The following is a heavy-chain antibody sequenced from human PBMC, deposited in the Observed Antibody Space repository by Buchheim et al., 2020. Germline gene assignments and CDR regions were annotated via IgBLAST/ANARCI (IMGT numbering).Heavy chain of an antibody. V-gene: IGHV3-48*03. CDR2: ILGGGITT. CDR1: GFTLSSYD. D-gene: IGHD3-10*01. J-gene: IGHJ3*01. Sequence: EVQLMESGGGLVQPGGSLRLSCSASGFTLSSYDMNWVRQAPGKGLEWVAYILGGGITTYYAQSVRGRFTILRDNAKDSLYLQMSSLRAEDTAVYYCVREEEFGGSADAFDVWGQGT. CDR3: VREEEFGGSADAFDV.